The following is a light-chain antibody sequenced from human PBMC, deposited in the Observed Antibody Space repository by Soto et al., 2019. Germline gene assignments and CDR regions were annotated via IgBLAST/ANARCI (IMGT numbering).Light chain of an antibody. J-gene: IGKJ1*01. Sequence: DIVLTRSPATLSLSPGERATLSCRASQSVSSYLAWYQQKPGQAPRLLIYDASNRATGIPARFSGSGSGTDFTLTISSLEPEDFAVYYCQQRSNWPRGTFGQGTKVDIK. CDR2: DAS. CDR3: QQRSNWPRGT. CDR1: QSVSSY. V-gene: IGKV3-11*01.